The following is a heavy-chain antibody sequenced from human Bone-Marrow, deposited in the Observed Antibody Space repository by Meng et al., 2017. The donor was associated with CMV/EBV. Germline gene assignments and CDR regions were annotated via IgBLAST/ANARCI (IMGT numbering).Heavy chain of an antibody. CDR2: ISRDGDST. CDR1: GFNFDDYT. CDR3: AKGYYDLWSGGDYYYGSGPDY. D-gene: IGHD3-3*01. Sequence: GGSRRLSCTASGFNFDDYTMHWVRQAPGKGLEWVSVISRDGDSTYYADSVKGRFTISRAISKNSLYLQMNSLRTEDTALYLCAKGYYDLWSGGDYYYGSGPDYWGQGTLVTVSS. J-gene: IGHJ4*02. V-gene: IGHV3-43*01.